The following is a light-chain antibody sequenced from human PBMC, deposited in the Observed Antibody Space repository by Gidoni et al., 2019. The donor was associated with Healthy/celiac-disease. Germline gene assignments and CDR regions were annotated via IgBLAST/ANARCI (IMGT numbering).Light chain of an antibody. CDR1: QSVSSN. CDR3: QQYNNWPPSIT. V-gene: IGKV3-15*01. CDR2: GAS. Sequence: IVMTQSPATLSVSPGERATLSCRASQSVSSNFAWYQQKPGQAHRLLIYGASTRATGIPARFSGSGSGTEFTLTISSLQSEDFAVYYCQQYNNWPPSITFGQGTRLEIK. J-gene: IGKJ5*01.